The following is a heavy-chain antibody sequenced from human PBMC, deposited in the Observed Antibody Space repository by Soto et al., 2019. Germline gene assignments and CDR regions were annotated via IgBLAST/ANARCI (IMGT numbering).Heavy chain of an antibody. D-gene: IGHD2-21*02. Sequence: PSETLYIPLSVSGGSICRTNNFWGLILQPQVVGLEWMGSIYYSGSTYYNPSLKSRVTVSVDTSKNQFSLKLSSVTAADTAVYYCARHPSDFWFDPWGYGTLVTVSS. V-gene: IGHV4-39*01. J-gene: IGHJ5*02. CDR3: ARHPSDFWFDP. CDR1: GGSICRTNNF. CDR2: IYYSGST.